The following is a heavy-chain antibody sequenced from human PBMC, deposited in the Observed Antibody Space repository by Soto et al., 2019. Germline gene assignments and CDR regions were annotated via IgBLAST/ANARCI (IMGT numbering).Heavy chain of an antibody. D-gene: IGHD2-15*01. CDR3: ARERCSGGTCFAAFDI. V-gene: IGHV3-21*01. CDR1: GFTFSSYS. Sequence: EVQLVESGGGLVNPGGSLRLSCAASGFTFSSYSMNWVRQAPGKGLEWVSSISNSGSHMYYADSVKGRFTISRDNARNSVYLQMNSLRAEDTSVYYCARERCSGGTCFAAFDIWGQGTMVTVSS. CDR2: ISNSGSHM. J-gene: IGHJ3*02.